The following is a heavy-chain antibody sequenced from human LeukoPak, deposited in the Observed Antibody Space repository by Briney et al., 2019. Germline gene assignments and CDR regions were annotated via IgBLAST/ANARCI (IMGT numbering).Heavy chain of an antibody. V-gene: IGHV4-59*08. D-gene: IGHD6-19*01. CDR3: AGGDSSGWTDFDY. J-gene: IGHJ4*02. Sequence: SETLSLTCTVSGGSIISFYWSWIRQPPGKGLEWIGFISYRGSTNYNPSLKSRVTISLDTSKKQFSLKLSSVTAADTAVFYCAGGDSSGWTDFDYWGQGTLVTVSS. CDR1: GGSIISFY. CDR2: ISYRGST.